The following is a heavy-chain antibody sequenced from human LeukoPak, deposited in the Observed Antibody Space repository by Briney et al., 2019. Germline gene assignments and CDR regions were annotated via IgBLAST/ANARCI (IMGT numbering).Heavy chain of an antibody. CDR3: ARVEAYVYDSSGYPYFDC. J-gene: IGHJ4*02. CDR2: IYYSGST. D-gene: IGHD3-22*01. V-gene: IGHV4-31*03. Sequence: RPSQTLSLTCTVSGGSISSGGYYWSWIRQHPGKGLEWIGYIYYSGSTYYNPSLKSRVSISIDTSKNQISLKLSSVTAADTAVYYCARVEAYVYDSSGYPYFDCWGQGTMVAVSS. CDR1: GGSISSGGYY.